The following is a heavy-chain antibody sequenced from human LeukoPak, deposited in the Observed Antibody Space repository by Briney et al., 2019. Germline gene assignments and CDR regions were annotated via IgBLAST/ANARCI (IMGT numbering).Heavy chain of an antibody. J-gene: IGHJ6*02. D-gene: IGHD3-10*01. CDR1: GFTSSSYA. V-gene: IGHV3-30-3*01. CDR3: ATSSMVRGGIGMDV. Sequence: GRSLRLSCAASGFTSSSYAMHWVRQAPGKGLEWVAVISYDGSNKYYADSVKGRFTISRDNSKNTLYLQMNSLRAEDTAVYYCATSSMVRGGIGMDVWGQGTTVTVSS. CDR2: ISYDGSNK.